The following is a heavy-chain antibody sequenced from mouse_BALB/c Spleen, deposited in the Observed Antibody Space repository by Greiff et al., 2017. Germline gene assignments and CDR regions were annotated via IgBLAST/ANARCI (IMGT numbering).Heavy chain of an antibody. CDR3: TLYYYGSGFAY. Sequence: EVKLQESGGGLVQPGGSMKLSCVASGFTFSSYWMSWVRQSPEKGLEWVAEIRLKSDNYATHYAESVKGKFTISRDDSKSRLYLQMNSLRAEDTGIYYCTLYYYGSGFAYWGQGTLVTVSA. J-gene: IGHJ3*01. CDR1: GFTFSSYW. V-gene: IGHV6-6*02. D-gene: IGHD1-1*01. CDR2: IRLKSDNYAT.